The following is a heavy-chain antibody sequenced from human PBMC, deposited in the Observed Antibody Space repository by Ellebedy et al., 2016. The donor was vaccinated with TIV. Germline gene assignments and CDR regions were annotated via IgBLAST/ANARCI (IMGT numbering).Heavy chain of an antibody. CDR2: ISGSGGNT. Sequence: GESLKISCAASGFTFSSYAMSWVRQAPGKGLEWVSAISGSGGNTYYADSVKGRFTISRDNSKNTLYLQTNSLRGEDTAVYYCSRGLDYYDALDIWGQGTTVTVSS. V-gene: IGHV3-23*01. D-gene: IGHD3-10*01. J-gene: IGHJ6*02. CDR3: SRGLDYYDALDI. CDR1: GFTFSSYA.